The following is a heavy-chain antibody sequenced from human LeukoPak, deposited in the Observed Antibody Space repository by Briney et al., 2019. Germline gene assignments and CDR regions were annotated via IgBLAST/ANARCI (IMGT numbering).Heavy chain of an antibody. V-gene: IGHV1-18*01. CDR1: GYTFTSYG. CDR2: ISAYNGNT. Sequence: ASVKVSCKASGYTFTSYGITWVRQAPGQGLEWMGWISAYNGNTNYAQKLQGRVTMTTDTSTSTACMELRSLRSDDTAVYYCARTRPTDSYASGSVNWFDPWGQGTLVTVSS. J-gene: IGHJ5*02. CDR3: ARTRPTDSYASGSVNWFDP. D-gene: IGHD3-10*01.